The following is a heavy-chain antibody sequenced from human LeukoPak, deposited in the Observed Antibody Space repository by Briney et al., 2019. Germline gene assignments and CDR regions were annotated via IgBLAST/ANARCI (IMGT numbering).Heavy chain of an antibody. CDR1: GASMRTYY. CDR2: IYHSGGT. Sequence: SETLSLTCTVSGASMRTYYWSWIRQPPGKGLEWIGFIYHSGGTDYNPSLKSRGTLSVDTSKNQFSLKLSSVTAADTAVYYCARTNYYGSGSYYPDLWGQGTLVTVSS. J-gene: IGHJ5*02. V-gene: IGHV4-59*08. D-gene: IGHD3-10*01. CDR3: ARTNYYGSGSYYPDL.